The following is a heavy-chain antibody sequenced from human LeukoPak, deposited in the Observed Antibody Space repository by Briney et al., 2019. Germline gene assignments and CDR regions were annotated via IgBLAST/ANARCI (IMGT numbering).Heavy chain of an antibody. J-gene: IGHJ6*03. D-gene: IGHD3-16*01. V-gene: IGHV4-31*03. CDR3: ARDRGVEPWGMDV. CDR1: GGSISSGGYY. CDR2: IYYSGST. Sequence: PSQTLSLTCTVSGGSISSGGYYWSWIRQHPGKGLEWIGYIYYSGSTYYNPSLKSRVTISVDTSKNQFSLKLSSVTAADTAVYYCARDRGVEPWGMDVWGKGTTVTVSS.